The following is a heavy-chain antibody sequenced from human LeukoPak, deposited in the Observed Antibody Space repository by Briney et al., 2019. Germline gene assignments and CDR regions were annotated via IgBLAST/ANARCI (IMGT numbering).Heavy chain of an antibody. Sequence: SETLSLTCTVSGGSISSGGYYWSWIRQPPGKGLEWIGSIYHSGSTYYNPSLKSRVTISVDTSKNQFSLKLSSVTAADTAVYYCARDPTGYGDYEMNWFDPWGQGTLVTVSS. CDR2: IYHSGST. D-gene: IGHD4-17*01. CDR3: ARDPTGYGDYEMNWFDP. V-gene: IGHV4-39*07. CDR1: GGSISSGGYY. J-gene: IGHJ5*02.